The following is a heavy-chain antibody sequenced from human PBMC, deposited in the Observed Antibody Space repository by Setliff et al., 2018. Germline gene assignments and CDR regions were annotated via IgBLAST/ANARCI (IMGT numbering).Heavy chain of an antibody. CDR3: ARVGPGSSGWYRLEYYFYYYMDV. CDR1: GFTFSSYW. Sequence: GGSLRLSCAASGFTFSSYWMYWVRQAQGKGLVWVSRINSGGSSTSYADSVKGRFTISRDNAKNTLYLQMNSLRAEDTAVYYCARVGPGSSGWYRLEYYFYYYMDVWGKGTTVTVSS. V-gene: IGHV3-74*01. CDR2: INSGGSST. J-gene: IGHJ6*03. D-gene: IGHD6-19*01.